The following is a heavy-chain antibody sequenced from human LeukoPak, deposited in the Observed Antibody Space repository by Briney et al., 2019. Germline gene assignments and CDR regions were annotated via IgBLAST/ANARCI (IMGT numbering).Heavy chain of an antibody. CDR3: ARRLLNYGMDV. CDR1: GGSISSYY. CDR2: IYYSGST. Sequence: PSETLSLTCTVSGGSISSYYWSWIRQPPGKGVEWIGYIYYSGSTDYNPSLESRVTISVDTSKNQFSLKLSSVTAADTAVYFCARRLLNYGMDVWGQGTTVTVSS. V-gene: IGHV4-59*08. J-gene: IGHJ6*02.